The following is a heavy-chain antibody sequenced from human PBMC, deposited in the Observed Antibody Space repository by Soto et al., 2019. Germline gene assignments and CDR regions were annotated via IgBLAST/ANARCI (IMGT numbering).Heavy chain of an antibody. CDR1: GFTFRTYA. Sequence: QVQVVESGGGVVQPGRSLRLSCAASGFTFRTYAMHWVRQAPGKGLEWVAVISHDGSNTDYGDSVKGRFTISRDNSKSTLSLTMNSLRPEDTGVYYCAKDAGSTEYFFASWGQGTLVSVSS. CDR3: AKDAGSTEYFFAS. J-gene: IGHJ4*02. CDR2: ISHDGSNT. V-gene: IGHV3-30*18.